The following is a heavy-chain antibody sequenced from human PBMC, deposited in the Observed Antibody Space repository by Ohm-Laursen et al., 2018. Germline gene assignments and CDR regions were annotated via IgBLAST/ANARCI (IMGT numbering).Heavy chain of an antibody. V-gene: IGHV3-9*01. J-gene: IGHJ4*02. CDR2: ISWNSGSI. CDR1: GFTFDDYA. Sequence: SLRLSCAASGFTFDDYAMHWVRQAPGKGLEWVSGISWNSGSIGYADSVKGRFTISRDNAKNSLYLQMNSLRAEDTALYYCAKGRGYSYGYSVDYWGQGTLVTVSS. D-gene: IGHD5-18*01. CDR3: AKGRGYSYGYSVDY.